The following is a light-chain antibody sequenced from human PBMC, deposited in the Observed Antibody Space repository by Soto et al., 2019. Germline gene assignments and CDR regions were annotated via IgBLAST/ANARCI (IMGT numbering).Light chain of an antibody. CDR2: GAI. V-gene: IGKV3-15*01. CDR1: QSVSSD. Sequence: IVMTQSPATLSVSPGESATLSCRASQSVSSDLAWYLQKPGRAPGLLIYGAITRATGIPARFTGSGSGTEFTLTISSLQSEDSAIYYCQQYNIWPPWTFGQGTKVDIK. J-gene: IGKJ1*01. CDR3: QQYNIWPPWT.